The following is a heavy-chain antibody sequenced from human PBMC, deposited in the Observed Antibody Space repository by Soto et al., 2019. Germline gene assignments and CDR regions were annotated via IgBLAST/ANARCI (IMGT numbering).Heavy chain of an antibody. CDR3: ARAVQLWMRRSSYYGMDV. D-gene: IGHD5-18*01. Sequence: ASVKVSCKASGYTFTSYDINWVRQATGQGLEWMGWMNPNSGNTGYAQKFQGRVTMTRNTSISTAYMELSSLRSEDTAVYYCARAVQLWMRRSSYYGMDVWGQGTTVTVSS. V-gene: IGHV1-8*01. CDR2: MNPNSGNT. J-gene: IGHJ6*02. CDR1: GYTFTSYD.